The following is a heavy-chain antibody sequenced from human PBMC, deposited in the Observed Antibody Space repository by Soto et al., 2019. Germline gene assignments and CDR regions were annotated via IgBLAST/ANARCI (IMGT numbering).Heavy chain of an antibody. Sequence: PSETLSLTCTVAGGSISSSSSYWGWIRQPPGKGLDWIGSIYYSGSTYYNPSLKSRVTISVDTSKNHFSLKLSSVTAADTAVYYCARHGVVGATNRDYYYYGMDVWGQGTTVTVSS. CDR1: GGSISSSSSY. CDR3: ARHGVVGATNRDYYYYGMDV. CDR2: IYYSGST. J-gene: IGHJ6*02. D-gene: IGHD1-26*01. V-gene: IGHV4-39*01.